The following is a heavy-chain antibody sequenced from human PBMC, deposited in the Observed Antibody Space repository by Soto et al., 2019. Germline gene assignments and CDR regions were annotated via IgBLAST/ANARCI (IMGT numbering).Heavy chain of an antibody. D-gene: IGHD2-21*01. CDR3: AIGCGHSSYYYYYMDV. CDR2: ISGSGGST. CDR1: GFTFSSYA. V-gene: IGHV3-23*01. Sequence: GGSLRLSCAASGFTFSSYAMSWVRQAPGKGLEWVSAISGSGGSTYYADSVKGRFTISRDNSKNTLYLQMNSLRAEDTAVYYCAIGCGHSSYYYYYMDVWGRGPTVTVSS. J-gene: IGHJ6*03.